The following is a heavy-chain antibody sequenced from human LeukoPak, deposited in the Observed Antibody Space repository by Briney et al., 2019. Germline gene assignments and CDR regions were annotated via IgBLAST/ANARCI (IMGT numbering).Heavy chain of an antibody. CDR3: AKPYYYDSSGYNY. D-gene: IGHD3-22*01. J-gene: IGHJ4*02. V-gene: IGHV3-23*01. Sequence: GGSLRLSCAASGFTFSSYAMSWVRQAPGKGLEWVSAISGSGGSTYYADSMKGRFTISRDNSKNTLYLQMNSLRAEDTAVYYCAKPYYYDSSGYNYWGQGTLVTVSS. CDR2: ISGSGGST. CDR1: GFTFSSYA.